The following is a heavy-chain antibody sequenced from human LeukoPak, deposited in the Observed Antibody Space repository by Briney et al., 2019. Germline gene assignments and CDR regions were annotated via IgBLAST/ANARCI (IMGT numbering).Heavy chain of an antibody. D-gene: IGHD2-15*01. CDR2: VTDTCGNT. CDR1: GFPFSSYA. CDR3: AKGTVRSCSGPSCYPLDS. J-gene: IGHJ4*02. V-gene: IGHV3-23*01. Sequence: GGSLRLSCAASGFPFSSYAMTWARQARVKGREWPSDVTDTCGNTYYADFVKGRFTNSRHNSKNTLYLEMNSVRVEDTAVYYCAKGTVRSCSGPSCYPLDSWGQGTLVTVSS.